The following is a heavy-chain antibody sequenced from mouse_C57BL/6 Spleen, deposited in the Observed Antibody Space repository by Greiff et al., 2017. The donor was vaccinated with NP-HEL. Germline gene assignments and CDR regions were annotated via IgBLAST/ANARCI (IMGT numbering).Heavy chain of an antibody. CDR2: ISYDGSN. Sequence: VQLQQSGPGLVKPSQSLSLTCSVTGYSITSGYYWNWIRQFPGNKLEWMGYISYDGSNNYNPSLKNRISITRDTSKNQFFLKLNSVTTEDTATYYCAREGYYGSSYWGQGTLVTVSA. D-gene: IGHD1-1*01. CDR1: GYSITSGYY. CDR3: AREGYYGSSY. J-gene: IGHJ3*01. V-gene: IGHV3-6*01.